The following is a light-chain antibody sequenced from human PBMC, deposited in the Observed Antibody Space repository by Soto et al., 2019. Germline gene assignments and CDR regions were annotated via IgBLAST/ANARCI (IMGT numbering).Light chain of an antibody. CDR2: EVS. V-gene: IGLV2-14*01. CDR1: SSDIGYYNY. J-gene: IGLJ3*02. CDR3: SSHEDSSILM. Sequence: QSALTQPASVSGSPGQSITISCTGTSSDIGYYNYVSWYQQHPGKAPKVIIYEVSNRPSGVSDRFSGSKSGNTASLTISGLQAEDEGDYYCSSHEDSSILMFGGGTKLTVL.